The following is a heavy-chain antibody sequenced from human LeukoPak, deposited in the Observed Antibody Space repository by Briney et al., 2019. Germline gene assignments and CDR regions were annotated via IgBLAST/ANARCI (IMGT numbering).Heavy chain of an antibody. D-gene: IGHD6-19*01. Sequence: PGGSLRLSCAAAGFTFSSYSMNWVRQAPGKGLEWVSSISSSSSYIYYADSVKGRFTISRDYAMNSLYLQMNSLRAEDTAVYYCARPGKEWLVINWFDPWGQGTLVTVSS. V-gene: IGHV3-21*01. J-gene: IGHJ5*02. CDR2: ISSSSSYI. CDR1: GFTFSSYS. CDR3: ARPGKEWLVINWFDP.